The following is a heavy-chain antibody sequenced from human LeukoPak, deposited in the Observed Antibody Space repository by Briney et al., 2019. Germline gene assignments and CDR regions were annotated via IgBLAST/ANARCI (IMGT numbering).Heavy chain of an antibody. D-gene: IGHD3-22*01. V-gene: IGHV4-61*02. Sequence: PSETLSLTCSVSGDSLNSATYFWTWIRPPAGKGLKWIGRIHTTGTNYNPSLKSRVTISVDTSRNQFSLNLSSVTAADTAVYYCARLQDYYDTTGSNYYYIDVWGQGTTVAVSS. CDR2: IHTTGT. CDR1: GDSLNSATYF. CDR3: ARLQDYYDTTGSNYYYIDV. J-gene: IGHJ6*03.